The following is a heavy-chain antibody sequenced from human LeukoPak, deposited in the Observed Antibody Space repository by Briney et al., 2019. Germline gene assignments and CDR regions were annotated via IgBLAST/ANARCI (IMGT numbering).Heavy chain of an antibody. CDR2: KYYRSKWYN. Sequence: SQTLSLTCAISGDSVSSNSAAWNWIRQSPSRGLEWLGRKYYRSKWYNDYAVSVKSRITINPDTSKNQFSLQLNSVTPEDTAVYYCARGAPGYCSGGSCYPSGVQWGQGTLVTVSS. V-gene: IGHV6-1*01. CDR1: GDSVSSNSAA. J-gene: IGHJ4*02. D-gene: IGHD2-15*01. CDR3: ARGAPGYCSGGSCYPSGVQ.